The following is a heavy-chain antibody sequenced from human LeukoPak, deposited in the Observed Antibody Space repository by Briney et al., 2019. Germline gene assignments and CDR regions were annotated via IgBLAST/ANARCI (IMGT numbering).Heavy chain of an antibody. Sequence: GGSLRLSCAAYGFILSDYWMSWVRQAPGKGLEWVADIKQDGSEEYYVDSVKGRFTISRDNAKNSLFLQMNSLRAEDTAVYYCARGPYSRDDFDYWGQGTLVTVSS. CDR1: GFILSDYW. J-gene: IGHJ4*02. V-gene: IGHV3-7*03. D-gene: IGHD6-13*01. CDR2: IKQDGSEE. CDR3: ARGPYSRDDFDY.